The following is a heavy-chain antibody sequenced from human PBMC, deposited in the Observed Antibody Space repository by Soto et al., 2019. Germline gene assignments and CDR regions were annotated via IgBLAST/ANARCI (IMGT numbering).Heavy chain of an antibody. V-gene: IGHV4-31*03. Sequence: PSETLSLTCTVSGGSISSGGYYWSWIRQHPGKGLEWIGYIYYSGSTYYNPSLKSRVTISVDTSKNQFSLKLSSVTAADTAVYYCARDRFEDYFDYWGQGTLVTVSS. CDR3: ARDRFEDYFDY. J-gene: IGHJ4*02. CDR1: GGSISSGGYY. CDR2: IYYSGST. D-gene: IGHD3-16*01.